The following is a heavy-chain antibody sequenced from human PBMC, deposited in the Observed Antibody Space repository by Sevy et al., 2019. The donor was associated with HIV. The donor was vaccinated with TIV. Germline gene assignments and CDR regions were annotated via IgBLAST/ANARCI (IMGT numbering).Heavy chain of an antibody. CDR1: GYNFTTYW. D-gene: IGHD1-1*01. CDR2: IYPGDSDT. J-gene: IGHJ4*02. CDR3: ARHGTTGTTMDYFDY. V-gene: IGHV5-51*01. Sequence: GESLKISCKGSGYNFTTYWISWVRQMPGKGLEWMGIIYPGDSDTRYSPSFQGQVTISADKSISTAFLQWSSLKASDTAVYYCARHGTTGTTMDYFDYWGQGSLVTVSS.